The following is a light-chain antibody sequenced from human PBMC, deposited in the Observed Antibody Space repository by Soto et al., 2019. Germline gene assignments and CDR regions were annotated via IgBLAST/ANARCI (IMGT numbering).Light chain of an antibody. V-gene: IGLV2-14*03. J-gene: IGLJ1*01. Sequence: ALTQPASVSGSPGQSITISCTGTSSDVGNYDYVSWYQQYPGKAPKLMIYAVSRRPSGVSNRFSGSKSGNTASLTISGLQAEDEADYYCTSYTPSSTYVFGTGTKLTVL. CDR2: AVS. CDR3: TSYTPSSTYV. CDR1: SSDVGNYDY.